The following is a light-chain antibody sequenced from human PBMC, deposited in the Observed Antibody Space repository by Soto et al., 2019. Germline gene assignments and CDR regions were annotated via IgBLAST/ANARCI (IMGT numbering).Light chain of an antibody. CDR3: QQLFDSLIT. V-gene: IGKV1-9*01. Sequence: DIQLTQSASFLSPKQGESVTITCRASQVISTSLAWYQVKPGKAPKLLIYAASTLESEVPSRFSATVSGTEFSLTITSLQPEDFATYYCQQLFDSLITFGQGTRLEIK. J-gene: IGKJ5*01. CDR2: AAS. CDR1: QVISTS.